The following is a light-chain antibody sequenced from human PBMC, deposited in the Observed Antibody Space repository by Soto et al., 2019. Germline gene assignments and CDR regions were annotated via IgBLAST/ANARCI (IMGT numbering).Light chain of an antibody. CDR3: CSYAGSSTVV. CDR2: GGS. Sequence: QSVLTQPASVSGSPGQSITISCTGTSSDVGSYNLVSWYQQHPGKAPKLMIYGGSKRPAGVSNLFSGSKSGNTASLTISGLQAEDEADYYCCSYAGSSTVVFGGGTKLTVL. V-gene: IGLV2-23*01. CDR1: SSDVGSYNL. J-gene: IGLJ2*01.